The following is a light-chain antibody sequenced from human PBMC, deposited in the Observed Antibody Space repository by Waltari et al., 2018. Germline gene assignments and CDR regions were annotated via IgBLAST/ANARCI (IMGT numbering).Light chain of an antibody. J-gene: IGLJ3*02. V-gene: IGLV2-11*01. CDR2: EVS. CDR1: SSDVGGYNY. CDR3: CSYAGSYTLEV. Sequence: QSALTQPRSVSGSPGQSVTISCTGTSSDVGGYNYVSWYQQHPGKAPKLVISEVSKRPSGVPDRCSGSKSANTASLTISGLQAEDEADYYCCSYAGSYTLEVFGGGTKLTVL.